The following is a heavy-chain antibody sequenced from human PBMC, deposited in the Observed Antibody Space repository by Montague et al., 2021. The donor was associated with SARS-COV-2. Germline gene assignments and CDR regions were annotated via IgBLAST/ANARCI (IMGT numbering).Heavy chain of an antibody. D-gene: IGHD3-16*02. Sequence: SPSLSCAASGFTFSRYAMHWVRQAPGKGLEWVAVISYDGSNKYYADSVKGRFTISRDNSKNTLYLQMNSLRAEDTAVYYCARDNYDYVWGSYRYIYWGQGTLVTVSS. V-gene: IGHV3-30*04. J-gene: IGHJ4*02. CDR1: GFTFSRYA. CDR2: ISYDGSNK. CDR3: ARDNYDYVWGSYRYIY.